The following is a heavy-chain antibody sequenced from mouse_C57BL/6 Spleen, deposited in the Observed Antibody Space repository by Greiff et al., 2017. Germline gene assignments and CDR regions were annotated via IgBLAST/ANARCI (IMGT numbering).Heavy chain of an antibody. CDR1: GYSFTSYY. D-gene: IGHD1-1*01. CDR2: IYPGSGNT. J-gene: IGHJ4*01. Sequence: VQLQESGPELVKPGASVKISCKASGYSFTSYYIHWVKQRPGQGLEWIGWIYPGSGNTKYNEKFKGKATLTADTSSSTAYMQLSSLTSEDSAVYYCARIYYYGSSDVDYAMDYWGQGTSVTVSS. V-gene: IGHV1-66*01. CDR3: ARIYYYGSSDVDYAMDY.